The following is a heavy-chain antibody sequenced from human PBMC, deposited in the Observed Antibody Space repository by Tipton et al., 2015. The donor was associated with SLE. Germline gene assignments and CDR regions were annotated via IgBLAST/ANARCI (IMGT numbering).Heavy chain of an antibody. J-gene: IGHJ4*02. CDR3: ASLTGGTYFFDS. V-gene: IGHV5-10-1*01. CDR1: GYSFTSYW. D-gene: IGHD4-23*01. Sequence: VQLVQSGAEVKKPGESLRISCKGSGYSFTSYWISWVRQMPGKGLEWMGRIDPSDSYTNYSPSFQGYVTISADKSISTAYLQWSSLKASDTAMYYCASLTGGTYFFDSWGQGTLVTVSS. CDR2: IDPSDSYT.